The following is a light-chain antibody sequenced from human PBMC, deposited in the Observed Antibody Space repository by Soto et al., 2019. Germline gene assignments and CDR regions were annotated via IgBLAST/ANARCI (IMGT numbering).Light chain of an antibody. CDR3: SSYTSSSTYV. CDR2: DVS. J-gene: IGLJ1*01. CDR1: SSDVGGYNY. V-gene: IGLV2-14*01. Sequence: QSALTQPASVSGSPGQSITISCTGTSSDVGGYNYVSWYQQHPGKAPKLMMYDVSNRPSGGSNRVSGSKSGNTASLTISGLQAEDEADYYCSSYTSSSTYVFGTGTKLTVL.